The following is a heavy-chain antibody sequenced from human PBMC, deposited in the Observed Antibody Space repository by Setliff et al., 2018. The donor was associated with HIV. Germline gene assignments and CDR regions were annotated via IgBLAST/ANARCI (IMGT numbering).Heavy chain of an antibody. J-gene: IGHJ3*02. CDR1: GFTFSNYE. D-gene: IGHD5-18*01. V-gene: IGHV3-30*02. Sequence: GGSLRLSCAASGFTFSNYEMNWVRQAPGKGLGWVAFIRYDGSYRYYVDSVKGRFTISRDNSKNTMFLQMNSLRVEDTAIYYCAKMHTAMDPDTFDIWGQGTMVTVSS. CDR2: IRYDGSYR. CDR3: AKMHTAMDPDTFDI.